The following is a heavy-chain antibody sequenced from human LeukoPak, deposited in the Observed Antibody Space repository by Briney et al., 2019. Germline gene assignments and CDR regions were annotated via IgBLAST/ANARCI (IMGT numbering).Heavy chain of an antibody. D-gene: IGHD5-24*01. CDR2: ISGGGSST. J-gene: IGHJ4*02. V-gene: IGHV3-NL1*01. CDR1: GFTFSSYG. CDR3: AKGKDGYHYFDY. Sequence: GGSLRLSCAASGFTFSSYGMHWVRQAPGKGLEWVSVISGGGSSTYYADSVRGRFTISRDNSKNTLYLQVNSLRAEDTAIYYCAKGKDGYHYFDYWGQGTLVTVSS.